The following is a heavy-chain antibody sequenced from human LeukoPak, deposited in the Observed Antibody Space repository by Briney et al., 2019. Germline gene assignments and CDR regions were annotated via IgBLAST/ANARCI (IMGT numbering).Heavy chain of an antibody. Sequence: PSGTLSLTCSVSGGSITSYAWWSWVRQPPGKGLEWIGEIHLNGGTVYNPSLKSRVTMSIDKSKNQLSLNLSSVTAADTAVYYCAAAGGPWRYFDYWGQGTLVTVSS. CDR1: GGSITSYAW. CDR3: AAAGGPWRYFDY. D-gene: IGHD6-25*01. CDR2: IHLNGGT. V-gene: IGHV4-4*02. J-gene: IGHJ4*02.